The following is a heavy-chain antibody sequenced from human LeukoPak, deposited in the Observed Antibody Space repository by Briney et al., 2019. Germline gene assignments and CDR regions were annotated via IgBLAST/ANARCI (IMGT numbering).Heavy chain of an antibody. J-gene: IGHJ6*03. CDR3: TTVRREWLAYYYYYMDV. D-gene: IGHD3-3*01. V-gene: IGHV3-15*01. Sequence: GGSLRLSCAASGFTFSNSWMNWVRQAPGKGLEWVGRIKSKTDGGTTDYAAPVTGRFTIASDDSKNTLYLQMNSLKTEDTAVYYCTTVRREWLAYYYYYMDVWGKGTTVTVSS. CDR2: IKSKTDGGTT. CDR1: GFTFSNSW.